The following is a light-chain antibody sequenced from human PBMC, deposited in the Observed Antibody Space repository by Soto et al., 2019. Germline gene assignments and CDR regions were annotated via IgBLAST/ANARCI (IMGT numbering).Light chain of an antibody. CDR2: EVN. V-gene: IGLV2-8*01. CDR3: SSYAGSSTYV. Sequence: QSVLTQPPSASGSPGQSVTISCTGTISDVSGYNYVAWYQQHPGKAPKLMIYEVNKRPSGVPDRFSGSKSGSTASLTVSGLQAEDEADYYCSSYAGSSTYVFGTGTKVTVL. CDR1: ISDVSGYNY. J-gene: IGLJ1*01.